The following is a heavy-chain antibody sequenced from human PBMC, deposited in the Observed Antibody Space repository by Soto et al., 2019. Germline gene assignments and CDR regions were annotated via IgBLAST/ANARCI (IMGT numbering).Heavy chain of an antibody. V-gene: IGHV1-18*01. CDR2: ISAYNGNT. CDR1: GYTFTSYG. CDR3: ARIRYCSSTSCYTGFDY. Sequence: ASVKVSCKASGYTFTSYGISWVRQAPGQGLEWMGWISAYNGNTSYAQKLQGRVTMTTDTSTSTAYMELRSLRSDDTAVYYCARIRYCSSTSCYTGFDYWGQGTLVSVSS. D-gene: IGHD2-2*02. J-gene: IGHJ4*02.